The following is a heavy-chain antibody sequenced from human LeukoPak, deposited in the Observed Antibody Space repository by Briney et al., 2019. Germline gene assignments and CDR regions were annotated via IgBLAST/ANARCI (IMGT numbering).Heavy chain of an antibody. D-gene: IGHD3-10*01. Sequence: SGGSLRLSCAASGFIFSNYAMHWVRQAPGKGLEWVALISSDGSKTYHADSVKGRFSISRDNSKNTLYLQLNSLRAEDTSVYYCARDSTYWYDSGSSGPHYFDYWGQRTLVTVSS. CDR2: ISSDGSKT. CDR3: ARDSTYWYDSGSSGPHYFDY. V-gene: IGHV3-30*01. CDR1: GFIFSNYA. J-gene: IGHJ4*02.